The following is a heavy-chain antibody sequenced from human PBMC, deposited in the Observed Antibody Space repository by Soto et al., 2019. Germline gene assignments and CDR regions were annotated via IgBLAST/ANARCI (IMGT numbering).Heavy chain of an antibody. D-gene: IGHD2-2*02. V-gene: IGHV1-69*13. Sequence: VKVSCKASGGTFSSYAISWVRQAPGQGLEWMGGIIPIFGTANYAQKSQGRVTITADESTSTAYMELSSLRSEETAVYSCARVIVVVPADIISPSSPLDVWGQGTTVTVSS. CDR1: GGTFSSYA. CDR3: ARVIVVVPADIISPSSPLDV. J-gene: IGHJ6*02. CDR2: IIPIFGTA.